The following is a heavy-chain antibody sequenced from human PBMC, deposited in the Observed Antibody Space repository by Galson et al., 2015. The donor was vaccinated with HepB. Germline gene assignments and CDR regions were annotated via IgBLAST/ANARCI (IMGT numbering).Heavy chain of an antibody. CDR3: ARHETTVTTLNWYFDL. CDR2: IYYSGST. J-gene: IGHJ2*01. Sequence: SETLSLTCTVSGGSISSSSYYWGWIRQPPGKGLEWIGSIYYSGSTYYNPSLKSRVTISVDTSKNQFSLKLSSVTAADTAVYYCARHETTVTTLNWYFDLWGRGTLVTVSS. CDR1: GGSISSSSYY. D-gene: IGHD4-17*01. V-gene: IGHV4-39*01.